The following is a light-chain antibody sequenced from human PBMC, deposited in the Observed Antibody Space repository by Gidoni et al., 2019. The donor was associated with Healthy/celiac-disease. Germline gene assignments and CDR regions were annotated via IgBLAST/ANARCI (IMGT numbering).Light chain of an antibody. CDR1: QSLLHSNGYNY. CDR2: LGS. CDR3: MKALQTPLT. J-gene: IGKJ5*01. Sequence: DIVMTQSPLSLPVTPGEPASISCRSSQSLLHSNGYNYLDWYLQKPGQSPQLLIYLGSNRASGVPDRFSGSGSGTDFTLKISRVEAEDVGVYYCMKALQTPLTFXQXTRLEIK. V-gene: IGKV2-28*01.